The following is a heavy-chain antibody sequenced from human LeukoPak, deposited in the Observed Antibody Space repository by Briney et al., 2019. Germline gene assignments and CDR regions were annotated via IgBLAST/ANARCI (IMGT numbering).Heavy chain of an antibody. V-gene: IGHV1-18*04. CDR1: GYTFTSYG. CDR3: ARAKIRSIAAAGTFEDY. Sequence: GASVRVSCKASGYTFTSYGISWVRQAPGQGREWMGWISAYNGNTNYAQKLQGRVTITTDTSTSTAYMELRSLRSDDTAVYYCARAKIRSIAAAGTFEDYWGQGTLVTVSS. CDR2: ISAYNGNT. J-gene: IGHJ4*02. D-gene: IGHD6-13*01.